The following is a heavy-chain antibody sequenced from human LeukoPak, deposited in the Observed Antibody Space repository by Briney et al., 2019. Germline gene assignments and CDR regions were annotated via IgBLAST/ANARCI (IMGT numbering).Heavy chain of an antibody. V-gene: IGHV1-46*01. CDR1: GYTFTSYY. CDR2: INPSGGST. D-gene: IGHD2-2*01. Sequence: ASVKVSCKASGYTFTSYYMHWVRQAPGQGLEWMGIINPSGGSTSYAQKFQGRVTMTRDMSTSTVYMELSSLRSEDTAVYYCARTTEGYCSRTSCYGFSYSYYMDVWGKGTTVTISS. CDR3: ARTTEGYCSRTSCYGFSYSYYMDV. J-gene: IGHJ6*03.